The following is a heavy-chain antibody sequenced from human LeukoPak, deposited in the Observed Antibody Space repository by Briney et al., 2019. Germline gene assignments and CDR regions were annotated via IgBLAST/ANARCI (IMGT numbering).Heavy chain of an antibody. V-gene: IGHV3-23*01. CDR2: ISGGGGST. J-gene: IGHJ4*02. D-gene: IGHD3-22*01. CDR3: AKGGTRDSSGPATDY. Sequence: GGSLRLSCAASGFTFSSSAMSWVRQAPGKGLEWLSTISGGGGSTYYADSVKGRFTISRDNSKNTLYLQMNSLRAEDTAVYYYAKGGTRDSSGPATDYWGQGTLVTVSS. CDR1: GFTFSSSA.